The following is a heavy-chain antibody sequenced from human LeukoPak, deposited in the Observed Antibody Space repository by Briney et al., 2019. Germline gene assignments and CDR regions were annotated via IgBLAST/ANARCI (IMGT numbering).Heavy chain of an antibody. D-gene: IGHD1-26*01. CDR3: ARVKLWELLFCAFDI. V-gene: IGHV3-30-3*01. Sequence: LPGGSLRLSCAASGFTVSSNYMSWVRQAPGKGLEWVAVISYDGSNKYYADSVKGRFIISRDNSKNTLYLQMNSLRAEDTAVYYCARVKLWELLFCAFDIWGQGTMVTVSS. CDR1: GFTVSSNY. CDR2: ISYDGSNK. J-gene: IGHJ3*02.